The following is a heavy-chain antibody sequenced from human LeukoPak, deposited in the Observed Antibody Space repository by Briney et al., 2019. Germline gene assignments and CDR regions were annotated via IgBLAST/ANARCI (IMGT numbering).Heavy chain of an antibody. CDR3: AWRDSSGYYPDAFDI. Sequence: AGGSLRLSCAASGFTFSSYGMHWVRQAPGKGLEWVAVIWYDGSNKYYADSVKGRFTISRDNSKNTLYLQMNSLRAEDTAVYYCAWRDSSGYYPDAFDIWGQGTMVTVSS. J-gene: IGHJ3*02. CDR2: IWYDGSNK. V-gene: IGHV3-33*01. CDR1: GFTFSSYG. D-gene: IGHD3-22*01.